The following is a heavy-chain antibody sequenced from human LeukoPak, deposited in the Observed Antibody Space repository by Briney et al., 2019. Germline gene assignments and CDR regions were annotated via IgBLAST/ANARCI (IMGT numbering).Heavy chain of an antibody. D-gene: IGHD1-14*01. J-gene: IGHJ4*02. CDR2: IHNSGRT. V-gene: IGHV4-59*08. CDR1: GGSVSSYY. CDR3: ARHGTISSESYFDY. Sequence: PSETLSLTCSVSGGSVSSYYWSWIRQSPGKGLEWIGYIHNSGRTNYNPSLKSRVTGFVDTSKNQVPLRLSSVTAADTTVYYCARHGTISSESYFDYWGQGALVTVSS.